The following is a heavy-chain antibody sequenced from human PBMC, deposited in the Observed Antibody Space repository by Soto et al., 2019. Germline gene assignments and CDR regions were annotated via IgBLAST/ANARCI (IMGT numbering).Heavy chain of an antibody. J-gene: IGHJ6*02. CDR1: GFTFSSYW. CDR2: IKQDGSEK. CDR3: ARPFLYDSSGYRTRPLRGGGMDV. Sequence: GGSLRLSCAASGFTFSSYWMSWVRQAPGKGLEWVANIKQDGSEKYYVDSVKGRFTISRDNAKNSLYLQMNSLRAEDTAVYYCARPFLYDSSGYRTRPLRGGGMDVWGQGTTVTVSS. D-gene: IGHD3-22*01. V-gene: IGHV3-7*05.